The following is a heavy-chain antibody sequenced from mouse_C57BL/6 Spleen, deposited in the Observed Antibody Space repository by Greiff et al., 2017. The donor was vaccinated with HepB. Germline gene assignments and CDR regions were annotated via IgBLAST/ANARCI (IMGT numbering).Heavy chain of an antibody. CDR3: TIYDGYYVAWFAY. J-gene: IGHJ3*01. V-gene: IGHV14-1*01. CDR1: GFNIKDYY. D-gene: IGHD2-3*01. Sequence: EVQLQQSGAELVRPGASVKLSCTASGFNIKDYYMHWVKQRPEQGLEWIGRIDPEDGDTEYAPKFQGKATMTADTSSNTAYLQLSSLTSEDTAVYYFTIYDGYYVAWFAYWGQGTLVTVSA. CDR2: IDPEDGDT.